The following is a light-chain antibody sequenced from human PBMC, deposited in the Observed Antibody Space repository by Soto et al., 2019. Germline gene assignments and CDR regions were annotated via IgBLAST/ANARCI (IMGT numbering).Light chain of an antibody. Sequence: QSALTQPASVSGSLGQSITLSCTGTSTDVGDYNYVSWYQQHPGKAPKLMIYEVSNRPSGVSNRFSGSKSGNTASLSISGLQAEDEADYYCTSYTSRSTLVFGTGTKVTVL. CDR3: TSYTSRSTLV. CDR1: STDVGDYNY. J-gene: IGLJ1*01. V-gene: IGLV2-14*01. CDR2: EVS.